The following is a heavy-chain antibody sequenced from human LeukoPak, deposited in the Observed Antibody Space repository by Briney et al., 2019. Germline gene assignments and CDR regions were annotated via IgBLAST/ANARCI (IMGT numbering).Heavy chain of an antibody. CDR1: GYTFTSYG. Sequence: ASVKVSCKASGYTFTSYGISWVRQAPGQGLEWMGWIGAYNGNPNYAQKLQGRVTMTTDTSTSTAYMELRSLRSDDTAVYYCVRSSVAGVLRDFDYWGQGTLVTVSS. CDR3: VRSSVAGVLRDFDY. CDR2: IGAYNGNP. J-gene: IGHJ4*02. D-gene: IGHD6-19*01. V-gene: IGHV1-18*01.